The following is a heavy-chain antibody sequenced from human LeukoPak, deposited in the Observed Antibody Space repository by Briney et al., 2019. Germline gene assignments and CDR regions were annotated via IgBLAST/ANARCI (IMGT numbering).Heavy chain of an antibody. CDR2: IYSGGST. CDR3: ARDLLYDSSGIFDY. CDR1: GFTVSSNY. V-gene: IGHV3-66*01. D-gene: IGHD3-22*01. Sequence: HPGGSLRLSCAASGFTVSSNYMSWVRQAPGKGLEWVSVIYSGGSTYYADSVKGRFTISRDNSKNTLYLQMNSLRAEDTAVYYCARDLLYDSSGIFDYWGQGTLVTVSS. J-gene: IGHJ4*02.